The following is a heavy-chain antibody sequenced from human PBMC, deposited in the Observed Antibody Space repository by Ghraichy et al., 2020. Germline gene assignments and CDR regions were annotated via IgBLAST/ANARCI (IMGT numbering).Heavy chain of an antibody. CDR1: GGSVSSGSYY. Sequence: SETLSLTCTVSGGSVSSGSYYWSWIRQPPGKGLQRNGYIYYSGSTNYNTSLKSRVTISVDTSKNQFSLKLSSVTAADTAVYYCARDSLERRSDAFDILGQRTMVTVAS. CDR2: IYYSGST. CDR3: ARDSLERRSDAFDI. J-gene: IGHJ3*02. D-gene: IGHD1-1*01. V-gene: IGHV4-61*01.